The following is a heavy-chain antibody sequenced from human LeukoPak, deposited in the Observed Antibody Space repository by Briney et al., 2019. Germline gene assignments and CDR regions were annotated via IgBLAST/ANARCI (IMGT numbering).Heavy chain of an antibody. CDR2: ISYDGSNK. Sequence: GGSLRLSCAASGFTFSSYGMHWVRQAPGHGLERVAVISYDGSNKYYADSVKGRFTISRDNSKNTLYLQMNSLRAEDTAVYYCAKDSIGYCSSTSCHGGDYWGQGTLVTVSS. J-gene: IGHJ4*02. CDR3: AKDSIGYCSSTSCHGGDY. CDR1: GFTFSSYG. D-gene: IGHD2-2*01. V-gene: IGHV3-30*18.